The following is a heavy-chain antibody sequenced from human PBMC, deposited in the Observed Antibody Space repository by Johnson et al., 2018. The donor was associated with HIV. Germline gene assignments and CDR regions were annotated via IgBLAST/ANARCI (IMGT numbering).Heavy chain of an antibody. D-gene: IGHD6-19*01. Sequence: VQLVESGGGLVKPGGSLRLSCAASGFTFSNAWMTWVRQAPGKGLEWVGRIKRNTDSGTTDYAAPVQGRFTISRDYSKNTLYLQINSLKTEDTAVYYCTTDWRALSSAWYRDAFDIWGQGTTVTVSS. CDR2: IKRNTDSGTT. CDR1: GFTFSNAW. CDR3: TTDWRALSSAWYRDAFDI. V-gene: IGHV3-15*01. J-gene: IGHJ3*02.